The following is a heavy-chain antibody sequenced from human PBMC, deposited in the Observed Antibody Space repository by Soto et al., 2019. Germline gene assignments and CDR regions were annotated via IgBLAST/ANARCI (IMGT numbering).Heavy chain of an antibody. D-gene: IGHD2-15*01. CDR3: AKDARGGVVAEIIDY. V-gene: IGHV3-9*01. CDR2: ISWNSGSI. Sequence: PRGSLRLSCAASGFTFDDYAMHWVRQAPGKGLEWVSGISWNSGSIGYADSVKGRFTISRDNAKNSLYLQMNSLRAEDTALYYCAKDARGGVVAEIIDYLGKGTLVTVS. J-gene: IGHJ4*02. CDR1: GFTFDDYA.